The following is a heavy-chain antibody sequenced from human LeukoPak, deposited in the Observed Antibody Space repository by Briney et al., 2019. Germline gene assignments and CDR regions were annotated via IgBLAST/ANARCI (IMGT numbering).Heavy chain of an antibody. J-gene: IGHJ5*02. CDR3: VRSAWPGGWFDP. V-gene: IGHV3-74*01. Sequence: PGGSLRLSCAASGFTFSTYWMHWVRQAPGKGLERVSRIKTDGSSTDYADSVKGRFTISRDNDKNTLYLQMNSLRAEDTGVYYCVRSAWPGGWFDPWGQGSLVTVSS. D-gene: IGHD3-3*01. CDR1: GFTFSTYW. CDR2: IKTDGSST.